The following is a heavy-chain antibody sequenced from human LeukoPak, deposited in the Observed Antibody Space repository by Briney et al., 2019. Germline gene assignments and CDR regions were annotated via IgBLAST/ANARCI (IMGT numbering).Heavy chain of an antibody. V-gene: IGHV4-59*01. J-gene: IGHJ4*02. CDR2: IYYSGST. Sequence: PSETLSLTCTVSGGSISSYYWSWVRQPPGKGLEWIGYIYYSGSTNYNPSLKSRVTISVDTSKNQFPLKLSSVTAADTAVYYCARGRGYDSNWGQGTLVTVSS. CDR3: ARGRGYDSN. CDR1: GGSISSYY. D-gene: IGHD3-3*01.